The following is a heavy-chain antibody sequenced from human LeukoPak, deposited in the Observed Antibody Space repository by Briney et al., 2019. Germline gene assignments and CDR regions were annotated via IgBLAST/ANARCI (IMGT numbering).Heavy chain of an antibody. J-gene: IGHJ4*02. CDR3: ARDAGSYGEGGYYFDY. CDR1: GFTFSNYG. D-gene: IGHD1-26*01. Sequence: GGSLRLSCAASGFTFSNYGIHWVRQAPGKGLEWVAVISSDGGTPYYADSVKGRFSISRDNSKNTLYLQMNSLRAEDTAVYYCARDAGSYGEGGYYFDYWGQGTLVTVSS. CDR2: ISSDGGTP. V-gene: IGHV3-30*03.